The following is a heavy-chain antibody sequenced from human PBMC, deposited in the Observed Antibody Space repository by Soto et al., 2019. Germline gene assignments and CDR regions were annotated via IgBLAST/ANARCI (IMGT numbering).Heavy chain of an antibody. Sequence: VQLVESGGGLVKPGGSLRLSCAASGFTFSSYGMHWVRQAPGKGLEWVAVISYDGSNKYYADSVKGRFTISRDNSKNTLYLQMNSLRAEDTAVYYCAKVVAARGPYYYYGMDVWGQGTTVTVSS. V-gene: IGHV3-30*18. CDR1: GFTFSSYG. J-gene: IGHJ6*02. CDR2: ISYDGSNK. CDR3: AKVVAARGPYYYYGMDV. D-gene: IGHD1-26*01.